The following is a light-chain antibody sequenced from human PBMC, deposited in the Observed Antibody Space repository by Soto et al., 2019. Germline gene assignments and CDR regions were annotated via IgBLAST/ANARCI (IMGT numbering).Light chain of an antibody. CDR3: QAWDSSKVV. CDR2: QDS. V-gene: IGLV3-1*01. J-gene: IGLJ2*01. CDR1: KLGDKY. Sequence: SYELTQPPSVSVSPGQTASITCSGDKLGDKYACWYQQKPGQSPVLVIYQDSKRPSRIPERFSGSNSGNTATLTISGTQAMDEDDYYCQAWDSSKVVFGGGTKLTVL.